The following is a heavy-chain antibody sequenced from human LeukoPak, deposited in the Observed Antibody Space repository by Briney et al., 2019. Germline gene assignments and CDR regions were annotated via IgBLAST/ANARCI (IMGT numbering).Heavy chain of an antibody. Sequence: ASVKVSCKASGYPFTTYPMHWVRQAPGQGLEWMGIINPSGGSTNYAQKFQGRVTMTRDTSTSTVYMELSSLRSEDTAVYYCARLGYCGSTTCRWGQGTVVTVSS. CDR1: GYPFTTYP. D-gene: IGHD2-2*01. CDR2: INPSGGST. CDR3: ARLGYCGSTTCR. J-gene: IGHJ4*02. V-gene: IGHV1-46*01.